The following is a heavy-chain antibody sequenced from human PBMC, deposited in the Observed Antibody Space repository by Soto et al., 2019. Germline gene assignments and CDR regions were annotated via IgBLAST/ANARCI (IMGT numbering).Heavy chain of an antibody. CDR2: ISRDGGTK. CDR3: TGVVASGY. D-gene: IGHD2-8*02. V-gene: IGHV3-30*03. CDR1: GFTVSTYG. Sequence: QVQLVESGGGVVQPGRSLRLSCAVFGFTVSTYGMHWVRQAPGKGLEWMAVISRDGGTKYYADSVKGRFTISRDNSRNSLFLEMNSLRGDDLAVYYCTGVVASGYWGQGTLVTVSS. J-gene: IGHJ4*02.